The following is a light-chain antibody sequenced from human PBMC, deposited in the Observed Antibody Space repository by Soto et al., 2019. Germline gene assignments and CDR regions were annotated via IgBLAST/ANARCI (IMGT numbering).Light chain of an antibody. J-gene: IGKJ3*01. CDR2: LGS. V-gene: IGKV2-28*01. CDR3: MQALQTPFT. CDR1: QSLLHSNGYNY. Sequence: DIVMTQSPLSLTVTPGEPASMSCRSGQSLLHSNGYNYLDWYLQKPGQSPQILIYLGSNRASGVPDRFSGSGSGTDFTLKSSRVEAEDVGVYYCMQALQTPFTFGPGTKVDIK.